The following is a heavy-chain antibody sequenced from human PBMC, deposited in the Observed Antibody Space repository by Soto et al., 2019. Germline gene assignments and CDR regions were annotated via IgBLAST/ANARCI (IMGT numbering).Heavy chain of an antibody. CDR3: ARSTVRAYLAYYFDY. CDR1: GGSISSYY. CDR2: IYYSGST. D-gene: IGHD4-17*01. V-gene: IGHV4-59*01. Sequence: SETLSLTCTVSGGSISSYYWSWIRQPPGKGLEWIGYIYYSGSTNYNPSLKSRVTISVDTSKDQFSLKLSSVTAADTAVYYCARSTVRAYLAYYFDYWGQGTLVTVS. J-gene: IGHJ4*02.